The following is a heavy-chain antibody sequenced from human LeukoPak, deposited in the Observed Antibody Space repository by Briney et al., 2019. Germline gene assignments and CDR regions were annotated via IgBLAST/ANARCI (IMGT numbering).Heavy chain of an antibody. V-gene: IGHV3-30-3*01. CDR3: ATPLPSYSYDSSGYSFDY. J-gene: IGHJ4*02. Sequence: GGSLRLSCAASGFTFSSYVMHWVRQAPGKGLEWVATISYDGSDKSYADSVKGRFTISRDNSKNTLYLQMNSLRAEDTAVYYCATPLPSYSYDSSGYSFDYWGQGTLVTVSS. CDR1: GFTFSSYV. CDR2: ISYDGSDK. D-gene: IGHD3-22*01.